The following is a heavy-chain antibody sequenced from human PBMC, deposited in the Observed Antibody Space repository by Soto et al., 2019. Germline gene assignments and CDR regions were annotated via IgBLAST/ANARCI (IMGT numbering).Heavy chain of an antibody. V-gene: IGHV3-9*01. CDR3: AKDIRSSSGYYFDY. Sequence: SLRLSCAASGCTFDDYAMHCVRQAPGKGLEWVSGISWNSGSIGYADSVKGRSTISRDNAKNSLYLQMNSLRAEDTALYYCAKDIRSSSGYYFDYWGQGNLVTVSS. CDR2: ISWNSGSI. J-gene: IGHJ4*02. CDR1: GCTFDDYA. D-gene: IGHD3-22*01.